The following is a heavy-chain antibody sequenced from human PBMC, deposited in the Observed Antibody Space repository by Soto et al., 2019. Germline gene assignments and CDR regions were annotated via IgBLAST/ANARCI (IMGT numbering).Heavy chain of an antibody. V-gene: IGHV4-31*02. D-gene: IGHD2-15*01. Sequence: QVQLQEAGPGLVKPSKTPSLHWPVSGGSISRGGYYWSWIRPPPGKGLEWIGYIYYNGSTYYNPSLKIRVTISVDTSKNQFSLKLSSVTAADTAVYYCARASGPLVDYWGQGTLVTVSS. CDR1: GGSISRGGYY. J-gene: IGHJ4*02. CDR3: ARASGPLVDY. CDR2: IYYNGST.